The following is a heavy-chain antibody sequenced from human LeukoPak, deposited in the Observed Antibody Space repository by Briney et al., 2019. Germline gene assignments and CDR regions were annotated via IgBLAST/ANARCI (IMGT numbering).Heavy chain of an antibody. J-gene: IGHJ6*02. CDR3: AKARQWLEYYYYGMDV. CDR2: INSDGSTT. Sequence: TGGSLRLSCAASGFTFTTYWMQWVRQAPGEGLVWVSRINSDGSTTSYADSVKGRFTISRDNSKNTLYLQMNSLRAEDTAVYYCAKARQWLEYYYYGMDVWGQGTTVTVSS. D-gene: IGHD6-19*01. CDR1: GFTFTTYW. V-gene: IGHV3-74*01.